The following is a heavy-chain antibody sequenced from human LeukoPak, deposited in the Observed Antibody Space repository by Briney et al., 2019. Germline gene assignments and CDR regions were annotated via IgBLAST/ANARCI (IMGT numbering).Heavy chain of an antibody. CDR3: ARDVNGYDSNFDY. D-gene: IGHD5-12*01. Sequence: GGSLRLSCAASGFTFSSYWMSWVRQAPGKGLEWVANIKQDGSEKYYVDSVKGRFTISRDNAKNSLYLQMNSLRAEDTAVYYCARDVNGYDSNFDYWGQGTLVTVSS. V-gene: IGHV3-7*01. J-gene: IGHJ4*02. CDR2: IKQDGSEK. CDR1: GFTFSSYW.